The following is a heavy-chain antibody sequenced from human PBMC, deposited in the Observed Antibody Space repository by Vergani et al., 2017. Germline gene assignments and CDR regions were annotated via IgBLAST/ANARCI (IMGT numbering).Heavy chain of an antibody. Sequence: QVQLVQSGAEVKKPGSSVKVSCKASGGTFSSYGISWVRQAPGQGLEWMGRIIPILGIANYAQKFQGRVTITADKSTSTAYMELSSLRSEDTAVYYCARRIAARHGDWFDPWGQGTLVTVSS. CDR1: GGTFSSYG. D-gene: IGHD6-13*01. CDR3: ARRIAARHGDWFDP. J-gene: IGHJ5*02. CDR2: IIPILGIA. V-gene: IGHV1-69*04.